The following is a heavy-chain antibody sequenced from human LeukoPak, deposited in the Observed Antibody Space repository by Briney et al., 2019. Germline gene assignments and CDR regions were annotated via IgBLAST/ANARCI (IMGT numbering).Heavy chain of an antibody. CDR3: AKDRRVTALYCIDY. CDR1: GFTVSSNY. J-gene: IGHJ4*02. V-gene: IGHV3-23*01. D-gene: IGHD3-16*01. Sequence: PGGSLRLSCAASGFTVSSNYMSWVRQAPGNGLEWVSSISDSGGITFYADSVKGRFTISRDNSKNTLYLQMNSLRAEDTAVYYCAKDRRVTALYCIDYWGQGTLVTVSS. CDR2: ISDSGGIT.